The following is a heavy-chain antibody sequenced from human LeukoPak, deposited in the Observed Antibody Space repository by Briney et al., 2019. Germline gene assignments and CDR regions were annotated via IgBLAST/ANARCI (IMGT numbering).Heavy chain of an antibody. CDR3: ARDGGEDDSSAFDI. CDR1: GVTLSDHH. Sequence: PGGSLRLSCAASGVTLSDHHMDWVRQAPGKGLEWVGRTRDKARGYTTEYAASVKGRFTISRDDSQTSVYLQMNSLKTEDTAVYFCARDGGEDDSSAFDIWGQGTVVTVSS. CDR2: TRDKARGYTT. J-gene: IGHJ3*02. D-gene: IGHD3-22*01. V-gene: IGHV3-72*01.